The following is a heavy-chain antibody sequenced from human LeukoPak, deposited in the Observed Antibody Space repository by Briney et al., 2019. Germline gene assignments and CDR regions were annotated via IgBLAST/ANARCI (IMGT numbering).Heavy chain of an antibody. CDR2: ISAYKGNT. V-gene: IGHV1-18*01. Sequence: ASVKVSCKASRYTFTSYGISWVRQAPGQGLEGMGWISAYKGNTNYEQKLQGRVTMTTDTSRSTAYMELRSLRSDDAPVYYCARDCGGDCYSDSWGKGTLVTVSS. CDR1: RYTFTSYG. CDR3: ARDCGGDCYSDS. D-gene: IGHD2-21*01. J-gene: IGHJ4*02.